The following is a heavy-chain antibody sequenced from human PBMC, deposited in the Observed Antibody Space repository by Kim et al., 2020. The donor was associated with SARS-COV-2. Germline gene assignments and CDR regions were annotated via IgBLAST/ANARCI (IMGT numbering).Heavy chain of an antibody. CDR3: VRESTNNFDY. V-gene: IGHV1-46*01. J-gene: IGHJ4*02. Sequence: STTYAQNIPGRVTMTRDTSTSTVYMELSSLRSEDTAVYYCVRESTNNFDYWGQGTQVTVSS. D-gene: IGHD2-2*01. CDR2: ST.